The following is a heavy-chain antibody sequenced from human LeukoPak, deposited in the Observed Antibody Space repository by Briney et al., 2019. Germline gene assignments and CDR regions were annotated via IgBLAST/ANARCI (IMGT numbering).Heavy chain of an antibody. V-gene: IGHV3-33*01. Sequence: GRSLRLSCAASGFTFSSYGMHWVRQAPGKGLEWVAVIWYDGSNKYYADSVKGRFTISRDNSKNTLYLQMNSLRVKDTAVYYCADYAWHDWGQGTLVTVSS. J-gene: IGHJ4*02. CDR1: GFTFSSYG. CDR3: ADYAWHD. D-gene: IGHD4-17*01. CDR2: IWYDGSNK.